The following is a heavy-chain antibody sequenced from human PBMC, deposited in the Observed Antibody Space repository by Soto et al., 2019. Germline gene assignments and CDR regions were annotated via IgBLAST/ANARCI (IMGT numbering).Heavy chain of an antibody. CDR3: VSYTGGQHLVPVQWFGP. Sequence: GESLQISCSASVFSFSSYPMHWVRQAPGKGLEYVSAISSNGVTAYYADSVKGRFIISRDNSRSTLYLQMRSLRAEDTAVYYCVSYTGGQHLVPVQWFGPLGQGILVTVS. D-gene: IGHD6-13*01. CDR2: ISSNGVTA. V-gene: IGHV3-64D*06. J-gene: IGHJ5*02. CDR1: VFSFSSYP.